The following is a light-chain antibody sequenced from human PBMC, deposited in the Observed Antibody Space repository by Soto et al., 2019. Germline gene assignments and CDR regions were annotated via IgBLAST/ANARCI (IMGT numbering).Light chain of an antibody. CDR3: QQYGSSGT. CDR1: QSVSNNY. Sequence: IVLTQSPGTLSLSPGERATLSCRASQSVSNNYLAWYQQKPGQAPRLLIYGASNRATGIPDRFSGSGSGTDFTLTISRLEPEEFAVDYCQQYGSSGTFGQGTKVDI. CDR2: GAS. J-gene: IGKJ1*01. V-gene: IGKV3-20*01.